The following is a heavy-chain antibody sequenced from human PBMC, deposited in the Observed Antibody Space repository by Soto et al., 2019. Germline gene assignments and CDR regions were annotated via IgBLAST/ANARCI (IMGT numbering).Heavy chain of an antibody. Sequence: SETLSLTCAVYGGSFSGYYWSWIRQPPGKGLEWIGEINHSGSTNYNPSLKSRVTISVDTSKNQFSLKLSSVTAADTAVYYCARGWGRIFDYWGQGTLVTSPQ. CDR1: GGSFSGYY. D-gene: IGHD7-27*01. CDR3: ARGWGRIFDY. V-gene: IGHV4-34*01. CDR2: INHSGST. J-gene: IGHJ4*02.